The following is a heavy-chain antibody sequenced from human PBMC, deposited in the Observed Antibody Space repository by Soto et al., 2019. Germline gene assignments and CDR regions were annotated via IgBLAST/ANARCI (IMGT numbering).Heavy chain of an antibody. CDR2: ISFHGTNK. D-gene: IGHD5-12*01. CDR3: ARDGRAYSGQDSLDF. J-gene: IGHJ4*02. Sequence: GGSLRLSCAATGFTFSSYAMHWVRQAPGEGLEWVAVISFHGTNKNYADPVKGRFTISRDNSNNTVFLEMNSLRPEDTAMYYCARDGRAYSGQDSLDFWGQGXPVTVYS. V-gene: IGHV3-30-3*01. CDR1: GFTFSSYA.